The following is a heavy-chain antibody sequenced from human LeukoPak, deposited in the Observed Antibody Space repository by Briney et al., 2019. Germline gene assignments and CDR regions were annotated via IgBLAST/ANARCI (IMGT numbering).Heavy chain of an antibody. D-gene: IGHD3-10*01. CDR3: AKEMSMQLWNYYYFDY. CDR2: ISGTAGST. J-gene: IGHJ4*02. Sequence: AGGSLRLSCAVSGITFSSFAMNWVRQAPGKGLEWVSGISGTAGSTYYADSVKGRFTISRDNSKNTLYLLMSSLRVDDTAVYYCAKEMSMQLWNYYYFDYWGQGALVTVSS. V-gene: IGHV3-23*01. CDR1: GITFSSFA.